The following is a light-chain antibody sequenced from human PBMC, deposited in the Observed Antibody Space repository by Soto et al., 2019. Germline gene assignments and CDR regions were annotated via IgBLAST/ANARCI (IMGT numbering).Light chain of an antibody. CDR2: GVS. V-gene: IGKV1-12*01. CDR1: QGISRW. Sequence: IQMTQRPPSVSPRGGNIVTITPWASQGISRWLAWYQQKPGKAPKLLIYGVSSLQSGVPSRFSGSGSGTDFTLTISSLQPEDFATYDCQQGNSFPRTFRQGTKV. J-gene: IGKJ1*01. CDR3: QQGNSFPRT.